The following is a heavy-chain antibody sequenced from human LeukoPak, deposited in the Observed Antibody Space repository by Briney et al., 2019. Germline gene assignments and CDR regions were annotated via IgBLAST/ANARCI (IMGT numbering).Heavy chain of an antibody. CDR1: GGSISSGSYY. V-gene: IGHV4-61*02. Sequence: SETLALICTVSGGSISSGSYYWSWVRQLAGKGLEWIGRIYTSGSTNYNPSLKSRVTISVDTSKNQFSLKLSSVTAADTAVYYCARARKSSGWDNPDYWGQGTLVTVSS. CDR2: IYTSGST. D-gene: IGHD6-19*01. J-gene: IGHJ4*02. CDR3: ARARKSSGWDNPDY.